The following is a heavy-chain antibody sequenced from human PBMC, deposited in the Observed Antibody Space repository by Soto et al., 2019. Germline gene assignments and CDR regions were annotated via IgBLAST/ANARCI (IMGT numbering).Heavy chain of an antibody. CDR1: GGSISSYS. CDR3: ARVNSSGWLRWFDP. J-gene: IGHJ5*02. CDR2: IYYSEST. D-gene: IGHD6-19*01. Sequence: ASETLSLTCTVSGGSISSYSWTWIRQPPGKGLEWIGYIYYSESTNYNPSLKSRVTISVDTSKNQFSLKLSSVTAADTAVYYCARVNSSGWLRWFDPWGQGTLVTVSS. V-gene: IGHV4-59*01.